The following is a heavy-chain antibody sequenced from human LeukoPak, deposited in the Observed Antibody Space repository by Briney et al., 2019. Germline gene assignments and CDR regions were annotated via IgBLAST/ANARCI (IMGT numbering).Heavy chain of an antibody. D-gene: IGHD1/OR15-1a*01. V-gene: IGHV3-48*03. CDR3: ARNKRGDI. Sequence: GGSLRLSCAVSGLTFSNFKMNWVRQAPGKGLEWVSYISDSGRTTFYADSVKGRFTISRDNAKNSLYLQMNSLRAEDTAVYYCARNKRGDIWGQGTLVTVSS. J-gene: IGHJ4*02. CDR2: ISDSGRTT. CDR1: GLTFSNFK.